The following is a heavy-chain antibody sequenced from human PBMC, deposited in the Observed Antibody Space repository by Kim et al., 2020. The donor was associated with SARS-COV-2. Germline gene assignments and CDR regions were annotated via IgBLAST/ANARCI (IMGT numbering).Heavy chain of an antibody. CDR2: IYSGGRT. J-gene: IGHJ2*01. CDR1: GFIVSSNH. Sequence: GGSLRLSCAASGFIVSSNHMSWVRQAPGKGLEWVSAIYSGGRTYDADSVKGRFTISSHNSENTLYLQMSSLRAEDTAVYYCAKCSGTNCWYFDLWGRGTLVTVSS. CDR3: AKCSGTNCWYFDL. D-gene: IGHD1-26*01. V-gene: IGHV3-53*04.